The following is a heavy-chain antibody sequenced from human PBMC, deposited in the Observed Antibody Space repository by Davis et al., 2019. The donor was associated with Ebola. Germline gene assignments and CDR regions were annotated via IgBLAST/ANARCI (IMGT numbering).Heavy chain of an antibody. V-gene: IGHV3-13*01. D-gene: IGHD3-3*01. J-gene: IGHJ4*02. Sequence: PGGSLRLSCAAPGFTFSTYDMHWVRQVTGKGLEWVSAIGTAGDTYYPGSVKGRFTISRENAKNSLYLQMNSVRAEDTAVYYCARAAFGSYYFDYWGQGTLVTVSS. CDR3: ARAAFGSYYFDY. CDR1: GFTFSTYD. CDR2: IGTAGDT.